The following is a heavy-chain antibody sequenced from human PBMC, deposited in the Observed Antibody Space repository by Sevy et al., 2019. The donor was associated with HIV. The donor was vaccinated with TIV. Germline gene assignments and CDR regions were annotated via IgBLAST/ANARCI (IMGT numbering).Heavy chain of an antibody. CDR3: ARAIGAAESY. Sequence: GGSLRLSCAASGLTFSNYWMSWVRQAPGKGLEWVANIKQDGSEKYYVDSVKGRFTIYRDNAKNSLYLQMNSLRAEDTALYYCARAIGAAESYWGQGTQVTVSS. CDR2: IKQDGSEK. CDR1: GLTFSNYW. D-gene: IGHD6-13*01. V-gene: IGHV3-7*01. J-gene: IGHJ4*02.